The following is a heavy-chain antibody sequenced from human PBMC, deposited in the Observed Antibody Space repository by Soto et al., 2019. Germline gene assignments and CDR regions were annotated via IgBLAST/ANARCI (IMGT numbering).Heavy chain of an antibody. Sequence: QTGGSLRLSCAASGFTVSSHYMSWVRQAPGRGLEWVSVTYTGGSTDFADSVKGRFTISGDNSNNTLFLQMNSLRAEDTAVYYCARGTYNYCYSSFDSWGQGTLVTVSS. D-gene: IGHD2-15*01. CDR2: TYTGGST. CDR3: ARGTYNYCYSSFDS. CDR1: GFTVSSHY. J-gene: IGHJ4*02. V-gene: IGHV3-53*01.